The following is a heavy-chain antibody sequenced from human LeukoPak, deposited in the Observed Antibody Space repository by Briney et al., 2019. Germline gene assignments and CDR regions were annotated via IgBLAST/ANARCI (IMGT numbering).Heavy chain of an antibody. Sequence: SETLSLTCTVSGGSISSYYWSWIRQPPGKGLEWIGYIYYSGSTNYNPSLKSRVTISVDTSKNQSSLKLSSVTAADTAVYYCARGLYSSSSDYWGQGTLVTVSS. CDR2: IYYSGST. J-gene: IGHJ4*02. CDR3: ARGLYSSSSDY. V-gene: IGHV4-59*12. D-gene: IGHD6-6*01. CDR1: GGSISSYY.